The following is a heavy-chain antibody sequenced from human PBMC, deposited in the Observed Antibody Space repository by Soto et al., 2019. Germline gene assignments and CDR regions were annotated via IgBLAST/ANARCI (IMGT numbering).Heavy chain of an antibody. J-gene: IGHJ4*02. D-gene: IGHD3-16*01. V-gene: IGHV1-8*01. Sequence: QVQLVQSGAEVKKPGASVKVSCKASGYTFTSYEINWVRQATGQGLEWMGCMDPNSGNTGFAQRFQGRITMTRDTSISTAYMELSSLRSADPAVYYCARGGWAGIDYWGQGTLVTVSS. CDR3: ARGGWAGIDY. CDR1: GYTFTSYE. CDR2: MDPNSGNT.